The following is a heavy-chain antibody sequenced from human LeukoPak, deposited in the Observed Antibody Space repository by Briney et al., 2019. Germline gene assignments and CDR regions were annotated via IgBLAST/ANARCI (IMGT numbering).Heavy chain of an antibody. CDR2: IYYSGST. CDR1: GGSISSSSYY. J-gene: IGHJ4*02. D-gene: IGHD3/OR15-3a*01. CDR3: AREWPPGTVGDNNFDY. V-gene: IGHV4-39*07. Sequence: PSETLSLTCTVSGGSISSSSYYWGWIRQPPGKGLEWIGSIYYSGSTYYNPSLKSRVTISVDTSKNQFSLKLSSVTAADTAAYYCAREWPPGTVGDNNFDYWGQGTLVTVSS.